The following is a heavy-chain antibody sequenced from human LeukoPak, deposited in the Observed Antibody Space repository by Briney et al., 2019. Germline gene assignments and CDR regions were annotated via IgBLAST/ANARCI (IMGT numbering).Heavy chain of an antibody. J-gene: IGHJ6*03. CDR2: IYSGGST. V-gene: IGHV3-53*01. CDR1: GFTVSSNY. CDR3: AKFKKFPYYYYMDV. D-gene: IGHD2-21*01. Sequence: GGSLRLSCAASGFTVSSNYMSWVRQAPGKGLEWVSVIYSGGSTYYADSVKGRFTISRDNSKNTLYLQMYSLRAEDTAIYYCAKFKKFPYYYYMDVWGKGTTVTVSS.